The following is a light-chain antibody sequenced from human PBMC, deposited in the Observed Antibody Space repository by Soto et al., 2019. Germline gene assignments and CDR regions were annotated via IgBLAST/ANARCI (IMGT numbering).Light chain of an antibody. J-gene: IGKJ1*01. CDR1: RSVSSSY. Sequence: ETVLTQSPGTLPLSPGERATLFCRASRSVSSSYLAWYQQKPGQAPRLLIYGASSRATGIPDRFSGSGSGTDFTLTISRLEPEDFAVYYCQQYGSSPPSWTFGQGTKVEIK. V-gene: IGKV3-20*01. CDR3: QQYGSSPPSWT. CDR2: GAS.